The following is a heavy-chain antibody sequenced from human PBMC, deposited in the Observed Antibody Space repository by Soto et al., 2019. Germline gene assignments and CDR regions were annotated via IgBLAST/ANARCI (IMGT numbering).Heavy chain of an antibody. J-gene: IGHJ4*02. CDR3: ALFKRGSPEITRADGY. D-gene: IGHD3-16*01. CDR1: GFSLSTTGVG. CDR2: IYWNDYK. V-gene: IGHV2-5*01. Sequence: QITLKESGPTLVKPTQTLTLTCTFSGFSLSTTGVGVAWIRQPPGKALEGLALIYWNDYKRYSPSLESRLSITKDTSKHQGVITVTNVDAVDTAKYYCALFKRGSPEITRADGYWGQGTLVTVSS.